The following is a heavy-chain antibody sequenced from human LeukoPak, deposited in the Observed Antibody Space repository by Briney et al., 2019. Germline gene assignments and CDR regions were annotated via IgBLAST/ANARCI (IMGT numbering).Heavy chain of an antibody. J-gene: IGHJ5*02. D-gene: IGHD6-13*01. Sequence: SQTLSLTCTVSGGSISSYCWTWIRQPPRKGLEWIGYISYSGSTNYNPSLKIRVTISVDTSKNQFSLKLSSVTAADTAVYYCARDHHGSTWYVGTFDPWGQGALVTVSS. CDR1: GGSISSYC. CDR3: ARDHHGSTWYVGTFDP. CDR2: ISYSGST. V-gene: IGHV4-59*01.